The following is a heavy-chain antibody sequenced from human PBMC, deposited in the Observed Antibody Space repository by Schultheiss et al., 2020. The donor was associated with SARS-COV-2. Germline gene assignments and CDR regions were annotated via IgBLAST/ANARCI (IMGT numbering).Heavy chain of an antibody. CDR3: ARVNGDYLDY. D-gene: IGHD4-17*01. J-gene: IGHJ4*02. Sequence: SETLSLTCTVSGGSISSYYWSWIRQPPGKGLEWIGYIYYSGSTYYNPSLKSRVTISVDTSKNQFSLKLSSVTAADMAVYFCARVNGDYLDYWGQGALVTVSS. CDR2: IYYSGST. V-gene: IGHV4-59*01. CDR1: GGSISSYY.